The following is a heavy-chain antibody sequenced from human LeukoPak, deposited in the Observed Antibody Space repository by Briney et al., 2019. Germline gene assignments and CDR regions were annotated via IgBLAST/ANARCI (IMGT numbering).Heavy chain of an antibody. J-gene: IGHJ4*02. Sequence: SETLSLTCAVYGGSFSGYYWSWIRQPPGKGLEWIGEINHSGSTNYNPSLKSRVTISVDTSKNQFSLKLSSVTAADTAVYYCARDGDSSGWTRSDYWGQGTLVTVSS. CDR2: INHSGST. V-gene: IGHV4-34*01. D-gene: IGHD6-19*01. CDR3: ARDGDSSGWTRSDY. CDR1: GGSFSGYY.